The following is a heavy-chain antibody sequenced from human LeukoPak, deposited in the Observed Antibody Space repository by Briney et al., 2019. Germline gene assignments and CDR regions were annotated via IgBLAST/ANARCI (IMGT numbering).Heavy chain of an antibody. V-gene: IGHV4-59*01. D-gene: IGHD6-19*01. Sequence: ETLSLTCTVSGGSISSYYWSWIRQPPGKGLEWIGYIYYSGSTNYNPSLKSRVTISVDTSKNQFSLKLSSVTAADTAVYYCARFPYSSGADYWGQGTLVTVSS. CDR2: IYYSGST. J-gene: IGHJ4*02. CDR1: GGSISSYY. CDR3: ARFPYSSGADY.